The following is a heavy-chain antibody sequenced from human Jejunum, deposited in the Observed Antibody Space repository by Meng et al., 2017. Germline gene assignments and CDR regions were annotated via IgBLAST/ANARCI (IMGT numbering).Heavy chain of an antibody. CDR1: GFTFDDYA. Sequence: SLKISCAASGFTFDDYAMHWVRQAPGKGLEWVSGISWNSGSIVYADSVKGRLTISRDNAKNSLYLQMNSLRAEDTALYYCVKDKATGYSGNWLRGFAYWGQGNLVNGAS. CDR3: VKDKATGYSGNWLRGFAY. V-gene: IGHV3-9*01. D-gene: IGHD6-13*01. CDR2: ISWNSGSI. J-gene: IGHJ4*02.